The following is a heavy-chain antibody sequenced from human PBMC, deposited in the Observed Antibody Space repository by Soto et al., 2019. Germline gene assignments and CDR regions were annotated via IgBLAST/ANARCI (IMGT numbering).Heavy chain of an antibody. Sequence: QVQLVESGGGVXXXXXXLRLSCAASGFTFSSYAMHWVHQAPGKGLEWVAVISYDGSNKYYADSVKGRFTISRDNSNNTLYRQMNSLRAEDTAVYDCARDGAYIAAVYGMDVWGQATTVTVSS. D-gene: IGHD6-13*01. V-gene: IGHV3-30-3*01. CDR3: ARDGAYIAAVYGMDV. CDR2: ISYDGSNK. J-gene: IGHJ6*02. CDR1: GFTFSSYA.